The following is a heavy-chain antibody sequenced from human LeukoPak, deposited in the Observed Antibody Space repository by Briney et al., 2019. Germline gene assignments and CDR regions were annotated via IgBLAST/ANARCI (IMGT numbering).Heavy chain of an antibody. Sequence: GESLKISCKGSGYSFTSYWIGWVRQMPGKGLEWMGNIYPGDSDTRDSPSLQGQVTISADKSISTAYLQWSSLKASDTAMYYCARQASPNQYCSSTSCPYYFDYWGQGTLVTVSS. CDR3: ARQASPNQYCSSTSCPYYFDY. V-gene: IGHV5-51*01. CDR1: GYSFTSYW. D-gene: IGHD2-2*01. J-gene: IGHJ4*02. CDR2: IYPGDSDT.